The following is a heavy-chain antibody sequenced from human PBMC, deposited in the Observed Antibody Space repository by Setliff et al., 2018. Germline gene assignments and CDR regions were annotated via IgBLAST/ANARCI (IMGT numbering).Heavy chain of an antibody. CDR3: ARARLRGGGGYFYGQGNPLNY. V-gene: IGHV1-18*01. D-gene: IGHD5-18*01. CDR1: GYTFTSFD. CDR2: ISADNGKT. Sequence: SVKVSCKASGYTFTSFDISWVRQAPGQGLEWMGWISADNGKTSFAQKYQGRVTMTTDTSTSTVYMELRSLRSDDTAVYFCARARLRGGGGYFYGQGNPLNYWGQGTLVTVSS. J-gene: IGHJ4*02.